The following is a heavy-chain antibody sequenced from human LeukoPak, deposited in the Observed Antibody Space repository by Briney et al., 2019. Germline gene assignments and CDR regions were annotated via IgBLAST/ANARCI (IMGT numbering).Heavy chain of an antibody. CDR3: TTDGHYYGSGSYYDFGY. CDR2: IKSKTDGGTT. D-gene: IGHD3-10*01. V-gene: IGHV3-15*01. J-gene: IGHJ4*02. CDR1: GFTFSNAW. Sequence: GGSLRLSCAASGFTFSNAWMSWVRQAPGKGLEWVGRIKSKTDGGTTDYAPPVKGRFTISRDDSKNTLYLQMNSLKTGDTAVYYCTTDGHYYGSGSYYDFGYWGQGTLVTVSS.